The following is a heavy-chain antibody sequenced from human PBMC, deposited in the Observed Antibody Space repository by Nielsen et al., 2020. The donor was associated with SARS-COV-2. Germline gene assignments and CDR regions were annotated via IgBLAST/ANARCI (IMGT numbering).Heavy chain of an antibody. CDR2: ISAYNGNT. V-gene: IGHV1-18*01. D-gene: IGHD3-22*01. J-gene: IGHJ3*01. Sequence: WVRQAPGQGLEWMGWISAYNGNTNYAQKFQGRVTMTSDTSTSTAYMELRSLRSDDTAVYYCAGAFYSDSRGFSHDAFDVWGQGTMVTVSS. CDR3: AGAFYSDSRGFSHDAFDV.